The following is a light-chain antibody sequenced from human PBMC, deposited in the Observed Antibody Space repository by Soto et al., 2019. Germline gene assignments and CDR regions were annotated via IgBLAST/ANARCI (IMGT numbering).Light chain of an antibody. CDR1: SSNIGAGYD. J-gene: IGLJ1*01. CDR2: GNS. CDR3: QAYDSSLSGFYV. Sequence: QSVLTQPPSVSGAPGQRVTISCTGSSSNIGAGYDVHWYQQLPGTAPKLLIYGNSNRPSGVPDRFSGSKSGTSASLAIPGLQVEDEAEYYCQAYDSSLSGFYVFGTGTKLTVL. V-gene: IGLV1-40*01.